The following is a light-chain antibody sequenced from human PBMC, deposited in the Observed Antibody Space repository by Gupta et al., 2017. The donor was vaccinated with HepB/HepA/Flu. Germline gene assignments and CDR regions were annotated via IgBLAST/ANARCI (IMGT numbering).Light chain of an antibody. CDR1: SSDIGTYNL. Sequence: QSALTQPASVSGSPGQSITISCTGTSSDIGTYNLVSWYQQHPGKAPKVIISEVNNRPSGVSTRFSGSKSGNMAYLTISGLQPEDEADYHCCSYGGSRTFKFGGGTKLTGL. CDR2: EVN. J-gene: IGLJ2*01. V-gene: IGLV2-23*02. CDR3: CSYGGSRTFK.